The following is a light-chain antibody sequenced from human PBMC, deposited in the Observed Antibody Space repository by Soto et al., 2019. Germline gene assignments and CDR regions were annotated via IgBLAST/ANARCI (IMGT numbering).Light chain of an antibody. CDR3: SSYAGNTKGV. Sequence: QSALTQPPSASGSPGQSVTISCTGTNNEVRGYDYVSWYQQHPGKAPKLMIFEVSKRPSGVPDRFSGSKSGNTASLTVSGLQAEDEADYYCSSYAGNTKGVFGTGTKVTVL. J-gene: IGLJ1*01. CDR2: EVS. CDR1: NNEVRGYDY. V-gene: IGLV2-8*01.